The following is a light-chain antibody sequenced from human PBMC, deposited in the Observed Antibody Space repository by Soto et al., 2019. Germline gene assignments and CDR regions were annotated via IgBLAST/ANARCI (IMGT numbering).Light chain of an antibody. CDR2: TAS. V-gene: IGKV1-9*01. J-gene: IGKJ5*01. Sequence: DLQLTQSPSFLSASVGDRVTVTCRASQDISSYLAWYQQKPGKAPKLLIHTASTLQSGVPSRFSGSGSGAEFTLTISSLQPEDFATYYCQQRHSYPITFGQGTRLEIK. CDR3: QQRHSYPIT. CDR1: QDISSY.